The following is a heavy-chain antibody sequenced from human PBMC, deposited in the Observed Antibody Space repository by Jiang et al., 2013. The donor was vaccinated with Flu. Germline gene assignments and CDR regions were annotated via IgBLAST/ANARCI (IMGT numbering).Heavy chain of an antibody. V-gene: IGHV3-23*04. CDR1: GFTFSSYA. CDR2: ISGSGGST. CDR3: AKGSRYYYGSGSYYPRSPFDY. Sequence: VQLVESGGGLVQPGGSLRLSCAASGFTFSSYAMSWVRQAPGKGLEWVSAISGSGGSTYYADSVKGRFTISRDNSKNTLYLQMNSLRAEDTAVYYCAKGSRYYYGSGSYYPRSPFDYWGQGTLVTVSS. D-gene: IGHD3-10*01. J-gene: IGHJ4*02.